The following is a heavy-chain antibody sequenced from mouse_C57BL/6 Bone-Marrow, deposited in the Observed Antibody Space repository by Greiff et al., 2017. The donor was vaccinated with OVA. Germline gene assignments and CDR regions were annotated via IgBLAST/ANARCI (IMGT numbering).Heavy chain of an antibody. J-gene: IGHJ2*01. Sequence: EVQRVESGGGLVKPGGSLKLSCAASGFTFSDYGMHWVRQAPEKGLEWVAYISSGSSTIYYADKVKGRFTFSRDKAKNTLFLQMTSLRSEDTAMYYCARHPFDYWGQGTTLTVSS. CDR2: ISSGSSTI. CDR1: GFTFSDYG. CDR3: ARHPFDY. V-gene: IGHV5-17*01.